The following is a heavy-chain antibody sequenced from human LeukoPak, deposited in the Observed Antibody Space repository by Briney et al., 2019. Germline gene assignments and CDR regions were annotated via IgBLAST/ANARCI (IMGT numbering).Heavy chain of an antibody. CDR2: IKQDGSEK. CDR3: ARDKRRDYFDY. J-gene: IGHJ4*02. V-gene: IGHV3-7*01. D-gene: IGHD5-24*01. CDR1: GFTFSSYW. Sequence: GGSLRLSCAASGFTFSSYWMSWVRQAPGKGLEWVANIKQDGSEKYYVDSVKGRFTISRENAKNSLYLQMNSLRAEDTAVYYCARDKRRDYFDYWGQGTLVTVSS.